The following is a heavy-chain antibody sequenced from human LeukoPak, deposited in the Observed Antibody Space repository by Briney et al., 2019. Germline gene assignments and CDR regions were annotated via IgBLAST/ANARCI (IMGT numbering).Heavy chain of an antibody. V-gene: IGHV4-34*01. J-gene: IGHJ4*02. CDR2: INHSGST. D-gene: IGHD6-19*01. CDR1: GGSFSGYY. CDR3: ASTIAVAGTFDY. Sequence: PSETLSLTCAVYGGSFSGYYWSWIRQPPGKGLEWIGEINHSGSTNYNPSLKSRVTISVDTSKNQFSLKLSSVTAADTAVYYSASTIAVAGTFDYWGQGTLVTVSS.